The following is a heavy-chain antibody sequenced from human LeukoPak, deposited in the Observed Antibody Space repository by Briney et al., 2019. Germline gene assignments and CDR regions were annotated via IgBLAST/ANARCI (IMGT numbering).Heavy chain of an antibody. V-gene: IGHV4-39*01. D-gene: IGHD6-19*01. Sequence: FETLSLTCTVSGDSISINYNWGWIRQPPGKGLEWIGSIFYSGATYYSPSLKSRVTISVDTSKNQFSLKLSSMTAADTAVYYCVRHRQWLLFPDYWGQGTLVTVSS. J-gene: IGHJ4*02. CDR3: VRHRQWLLFPDY. CDR2: IFYSGAT. CDR1: GDSISINYN.